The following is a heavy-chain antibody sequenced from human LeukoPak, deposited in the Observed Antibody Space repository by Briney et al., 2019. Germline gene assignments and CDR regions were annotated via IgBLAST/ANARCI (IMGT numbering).Heavy chain of an antibody. Sequence: GGSLKLSCTASGFAFGDYAMSWVRQAPGKGLEWVGFIRSKAYGGTTEYAASVKGRSTISRDDSKSIAYLQMNSLKTEDTAVYYCTRTPWGYQLSNPLYYFDYWGQGTLVTVSS. CDR2: IRSKAYGGTT. CDR3: TRTPWGYQLSNPLYYFDY. CDR1: GFAFGDYA. D-gene: IGHD2-2*01. V-gene: IGHV3-49*04. J-gene: IGHJ4*02.